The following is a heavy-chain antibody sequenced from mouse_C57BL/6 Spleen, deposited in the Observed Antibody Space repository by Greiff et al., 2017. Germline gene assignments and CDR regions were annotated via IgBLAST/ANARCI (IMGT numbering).Heavy chain of an antibody. V-gene: IGHV1-52*01. J-gene: IGHJ4*01. CDR3: ARKGGYDYPYYAMDY. Sequence: VQLQQSGAELVRPGSSVKLSCKASGYTFTSYWMHWVKQRPIQGLEWIGNIDPSDSETHYNQKFKDKATLTVDKSSSTAYMQLSSLTSEDSAVYYCARKGGYDYPYYAMDYWGQGTSVTVSS. D-gene: IGHD2-4*01. CDR2: IDPSDSET. CDR1: GYTFTSYW.